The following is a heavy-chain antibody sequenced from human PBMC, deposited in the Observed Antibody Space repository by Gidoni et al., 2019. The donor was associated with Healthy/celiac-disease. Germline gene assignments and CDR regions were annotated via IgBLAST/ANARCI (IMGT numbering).Heavy chain of an antibody. CDR2: ISSSGSTI. J-gene: IGHJ6*02. CDR1: GFTFSDYY. V-gene: IGHV3-11*01. Sequence: QVQLVESGGGLVKPGGSLRLSCAASGFTFSDYYISWIRQAPGKGLEWVSYISSSGSTIYYADSVKGRFTISRDNAKNSLYLQMNSLRAEDTAVYYCARDFVVVVAATPFSYYYYGMDVWGQGTTVTVSS. D-gene: IGHD2-15*01. CDR3: ARDFVVVVAATPFSYYYYGMDV.